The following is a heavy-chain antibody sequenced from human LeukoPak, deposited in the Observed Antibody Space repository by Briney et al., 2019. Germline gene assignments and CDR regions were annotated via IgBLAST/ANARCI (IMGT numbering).Heavy chain of an antibody. V-gene: IGHV3-30*02. D-gene: IGHD1-26*01. CDR3: AKDPFIVGATDPWFDP. J-gene: IGHJ5*02. CDR1: GFPFSSYG. Sequence: PGGSLRLSCAASGFPFSSYGMHWVRQAPGKGLEWVAFIRYDGSNKYYADSVKGRFTISRDNSKNTLYLQMNSLRAEDTAVYYCAKDPFIVGATDPWFDPWGQGTLVTVSS. CDR2: IRYDGSNK.